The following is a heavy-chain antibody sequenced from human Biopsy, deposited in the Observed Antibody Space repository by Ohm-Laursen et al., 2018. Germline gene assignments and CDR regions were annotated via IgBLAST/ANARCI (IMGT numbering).Heavy chain of an antibody. CDR1: GFIFSTYT. J-gene: IGHJ6*02. CDR3: ARDTRWSPYHMDV. CDR2: ISSGGTTI. V-gene: IGHV3-11*01. D-gene: IGHD4-23*01. Sequence: SLRLSCTASGFIFSTYTMNWVRQAPGEGLEWVSYISSGGTTIYYADSVKGRFTISRDNAKNSLYLQMNSLRADDTAVYYCARDTRWSPYHMDVWGQGTTVTVSS.